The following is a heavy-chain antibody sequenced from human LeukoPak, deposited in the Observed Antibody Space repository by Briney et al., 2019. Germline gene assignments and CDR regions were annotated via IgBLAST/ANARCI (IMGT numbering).Heavy chain of an antibody. D-gene: IGHD6-13*01. V-gene: IGHV4-34*01. CDR1: GGSFSGYY. CDR2: INHSGST. CDR3: ATHYSSSWQNNWFDP. Sequence: SETLSLTCAVYGGSFSGYYWSWIRQPPGKGLEWIGEINHSGSTNYNPSLKSRVTISVDTSKNQFSLKLSSVTAADTAVYYCATHYSSSWQNNWFDPWGQGTLVTVSS. J-gene: IGHJ5*02.